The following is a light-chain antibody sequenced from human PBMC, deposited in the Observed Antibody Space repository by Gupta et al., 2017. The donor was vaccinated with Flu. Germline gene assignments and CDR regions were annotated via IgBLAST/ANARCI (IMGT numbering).Light chain of an antibody. Sequence: EIVMTQSPATLSVSPGERATLSCRASQSVSSNLAWYQQKPAQAPRLLIYGASTRATGIPARFSGSGSGREFTLTISSLQSEDFAVYYCQQYNNWPPYTFGQGTKVEIK. J-gene: IGKJ2*01. CDR2: GAS. CDR1: QSVSSN. CDR3: QQYNNWPPYT. V-gene: IGKV3-15*01.